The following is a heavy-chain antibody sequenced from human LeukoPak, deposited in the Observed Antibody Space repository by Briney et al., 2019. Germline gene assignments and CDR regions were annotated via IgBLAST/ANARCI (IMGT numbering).Heavy chain of an antibody. CDR2: ISGSGGST. CDR1: GFTFSSYA. V-gene: IGHV3-23*01. CDR3: AKERRSGWYALSFDY. Sequence: GGSLRLSCAASGFTFSSYAMSWVRQAPGKGLEWVSAISGSGGSTYYADSVKGRFTISRDNSKNTLHLQMNSLRAEDTAVYYCAKERRSGWYALSFDYWGQGTLVTVSS. J-gene: IGHJ4*02. D-gene: IGHD6-19*01.